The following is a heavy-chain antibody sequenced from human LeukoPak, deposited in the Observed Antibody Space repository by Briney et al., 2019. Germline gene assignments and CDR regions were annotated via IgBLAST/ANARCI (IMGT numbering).Heavy chain of an antibody. CDR1: GFTFSHYG. J-gene: IGHJ4*02. D-gene: IGHD4-11*01. V-gene: IGHV3-33*06. Sequence: GGSLRLSCAASGFTFSHYGMHWVRQAPGKGLEWVAVIWNDGTDRYYGDSVKGRFTISRDDSKNTVYLQMNGLRAGDTAVYYCAKDAQRGFDYSNSLEYWGQGTLVTVSS. CDR2: IWNDGTDR. CDR3: AKDAQRGFDYSNSLEY.